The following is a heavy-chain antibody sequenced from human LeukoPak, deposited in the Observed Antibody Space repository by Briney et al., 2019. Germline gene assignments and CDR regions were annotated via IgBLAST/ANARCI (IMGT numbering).Heavy chain of an antibody. D-gene: IGHD6-19*01. V-gene: IGHV1-18*01. CDR1: GGTFSSYA. Sequence: ASVKVSCKASGGTFSSYAISWVRQAPGQGLEWLGWISAYKDFTSHAQKFQDRIIMTTDTSTTTAYMELTNLKSDDTAVYYCAREAVSFVAVAKDGYFDFWGQGTLVTVSS. CDR3: AREAVSFVAVAKDGYFDF. CDR2: ISAYKDFT. J-gene: IGHJ4*02.